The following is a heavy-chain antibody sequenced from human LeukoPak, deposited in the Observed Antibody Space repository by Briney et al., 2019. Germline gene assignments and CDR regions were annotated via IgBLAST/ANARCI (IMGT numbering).Heavy chain of an antibody. D-gene: IGHD3-22*01. Sequence: GGSLRLSCAASGFTFSSYVMLCVRPAPGRGLEWVAFIRHDGSNKYYADSVKGRTTISRDNSKNTLYLQMNSLRAEDTAVYYCAKAGTYYFDSTEDYWGQGTLVTVSS. CDR2: IRHDGSNK. CDR1: GFTFSSYV. CDR3: AKAGTYYFDSTEDY. J-gene: IGHJ4*02. V-gene: IGHV3-30*02.